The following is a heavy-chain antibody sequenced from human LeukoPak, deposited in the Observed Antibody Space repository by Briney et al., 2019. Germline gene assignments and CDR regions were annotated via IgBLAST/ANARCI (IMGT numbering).Heavy chain of an antibody. CDR2: INPNSGGT. J-gene: IGHJ4*02. Sequence: ASVKVSCKASGYTFTGYYMHWVRQAPGQGLEWMGWINPNSGGTSYAQKFQGRVTMTRDTSISTAYMELSSLGSDDTAVYYCAREVFGRGFDYWGQGTLVTVSS. CDR1: GYTFTGYY. CDR3: AREVFGRGFDY. V-gene: IGHV1-2*02. D-gene: IGHD3-3*01.